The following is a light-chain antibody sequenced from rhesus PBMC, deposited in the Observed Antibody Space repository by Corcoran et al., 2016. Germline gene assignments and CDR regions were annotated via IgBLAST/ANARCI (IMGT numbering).Light chain of an antibody. Sequence: DIQMTQSPSSLSASVGDRVTITCRASENVNNYVHWYQQKPGKAPKLLIYAASTLQSGVPSRFSGSGSGTAYTFTFSSLQPEDVATYYCQHSYGTPLTFGGGTKVEIK. J-gene: IGKJ4*01. V-gene: IGKV1-74*01. CDR3: QHSYGTPLT. CDR1: ENVNNY. CDR2: AAS.